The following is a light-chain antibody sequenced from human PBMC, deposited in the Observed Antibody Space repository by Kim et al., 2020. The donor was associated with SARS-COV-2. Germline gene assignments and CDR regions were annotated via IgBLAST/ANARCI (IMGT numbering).Light chain of an antibody. Sequence: TITCTGSSTSMGGGYDNHGYQQHQETGPNLLININGDRTSAAGDRFSGSGSSTSATLAMTSLEAEDEADDYCQSYASSLSSRGYVFGGGTQLTVL. CDR1: STSMGGGYD. CDR3: QSYASSLSSRGYV. CDR2: ING. V-gene: IGLV1-40*01. J-gene: IGLJ7*01.